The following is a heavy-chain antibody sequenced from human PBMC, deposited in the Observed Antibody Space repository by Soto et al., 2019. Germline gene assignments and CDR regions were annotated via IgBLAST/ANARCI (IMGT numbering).Heavy chain of an antibody. V-gene: IGHV4-30-2*01. CDR3: ARFRGTAILDY. D-gene: IGHD2-2*02. CDR1: GGSISSGGYS. CDR2: IYHTWNT. J-gene: IGHJ4*02. Sequence: SETLSLTCAVSGGSISSGGYSWSWIRQPPGKGLEWIGYIYHTWNTYYNPSLESRVTISVGRSRNQLSLELTSVTAADTAVYYCARFRGTAILDYWGQGTLVTVSS.